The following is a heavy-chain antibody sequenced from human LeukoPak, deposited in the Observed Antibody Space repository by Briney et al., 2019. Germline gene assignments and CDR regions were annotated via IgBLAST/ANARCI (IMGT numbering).Heavy chain of an antibody. Sequence: GASVKVSCKASGYTFTGYYMHWVRQAPGQGLEWMGWISAYNGNTNYAQKLQGRGTMTTDTSTSTAYMELRSLRSDDTAVYYCARAENPFYDRGSASDYWGQGTLVTVPS. CDR2: ISAYNGNT. CDR1: GYTFTGYY. CDR3: ARAENPFYDRGSASDY. D-gene: IGHD3-22*01. V-gene: IGHV1-18*04. J-gene: IGHJ4*02.